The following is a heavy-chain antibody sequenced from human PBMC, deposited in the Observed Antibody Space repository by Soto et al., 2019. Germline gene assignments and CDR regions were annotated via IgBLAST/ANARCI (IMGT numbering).Heavy chain of an antibody. CDR3: ARDRLMATAGTARHYFGLDV. CDR1: GGSTPRRATC. J-gene: IGHJ6*02. Sequence: LSPTCILSGGSTPRRATCCSWARQNPRMCLELLGNIYYSGPPYYNLPLKSRLNISVDTSKNQFSLNLSSVTAGDTAVYYCARDRLMATAGTARHYFGLDVWGQGTTVT. D-gene: IGHD5-18*01. V-gene: IGHV4-31*03. CDR2: IYYSGPP.